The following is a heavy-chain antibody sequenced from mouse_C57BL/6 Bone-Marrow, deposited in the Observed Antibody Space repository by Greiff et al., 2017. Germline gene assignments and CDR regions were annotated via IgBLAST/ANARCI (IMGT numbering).Heavy chain of an antibody. CDR2: IDPADSYT. V-gene: IGHV1-69*01. D-gene: IGHD2-2*01. CDR1: GYTFTSYW. J-gene: IGHJ3*01. Sequence: QVQLQQPGAELVMPGASVKLSCKASGYTFTSYWMHWVKQRPGQGLEWIGEIDPADSYTNYTQKFKGKSTLTVDKSSSTAYRQHSSLTSEDSTVYYWARARWLRRAWFAYWGQGTLVTVSA. CDR3: ARARWLRRAWFAY.